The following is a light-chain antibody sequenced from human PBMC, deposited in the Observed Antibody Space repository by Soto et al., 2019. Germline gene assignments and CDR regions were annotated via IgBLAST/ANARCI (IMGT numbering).Light chain of an antibody. CDR2: EVN. V-gene: IGLV2-14*01. J-gene: IGLJ1*01. CDR3: TSYTSSTLRIV. Sequence: QSALTQPASVSGSPGQSITISCTGTSSDIGGFNYVSWYQQHPGKAPKLMIYEVNNRPSGVSSRFSGSKSGYTASLSISGLQTGDEAEYYCTSYTSSTLRIVFGSGTKLTVL. CDR1: SSDIGGFNY.